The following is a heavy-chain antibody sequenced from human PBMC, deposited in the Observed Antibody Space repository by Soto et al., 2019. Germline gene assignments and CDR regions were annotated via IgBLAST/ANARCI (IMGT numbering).Heavy chain of an antibody. D-gene: IGHD6-6*01. J-gene: IGHJ5*02. Sequence: ASVKVSCKASGYTFTSYAMHWVRQAPGQRLEWMGWVNAGNGNTKYSQKSQGRVTITRDTSASTAYMELSSLRSEDTAVYYCARVSSSSVVGWFDPWGQGTLVTVSS. CDR2: VNAGNGNT. CDR1: GYTFTSYA. V-gene: IGHV1-3*01. CDR3: ARVSSSSVVGWFDP.